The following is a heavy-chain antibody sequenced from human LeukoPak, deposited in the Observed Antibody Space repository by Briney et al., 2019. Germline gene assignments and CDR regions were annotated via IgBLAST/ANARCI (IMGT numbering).Heavy chain of an antibody. V-gene: IGHV4-34*01. CDR3: ARGRQDVTMIVVVMTAVSYYLDV. CDR2: MNPSGST. J-gene: IGHJ6*03. D-gene: IGHD3-22*01. Sequence: SETLSLTCAVFGGSLSDHDWSWIRQPPGKGLEWIGEMNPSGSTNYNPSLKSRVTISVDTSKNQFSLELSSVTAADTAVYYCARGRQDVTMIVVVMTAVSYYLDVWGKGTTVTVS. CDR1: GGSLSDHD.